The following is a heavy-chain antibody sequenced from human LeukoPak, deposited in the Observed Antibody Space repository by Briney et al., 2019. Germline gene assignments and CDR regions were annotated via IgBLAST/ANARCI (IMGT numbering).Heavy chain of an antibody. CDR2: INHSGST. J-gene: IGHJ4*02. D-gene: IGHD6-13*01. V-gene: IGHV4-34*01. CDR3: AMAAAGTGY. CDR1: GGSFSGFY. Sequence: SETLSLTCAVYGGSFSGFYWSWIRQPPGKGLEWIGEINHSGSTNYNPSLKSRVTISVDTSKNQFSLKLSSVTAADTVVYYCAMAAAGTGYWGQGTLVTVSS.